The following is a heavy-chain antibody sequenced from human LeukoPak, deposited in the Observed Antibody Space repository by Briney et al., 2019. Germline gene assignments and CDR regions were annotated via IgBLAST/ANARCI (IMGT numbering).Heavy chain of an antibody. CDR3: ARDSGYGEPYYYYGMDV. D-gene: IGHD4-17*01. CDR1: GGSISSGDYY. J-gene: IGHJ6*02. Sequence: SQTLSLTCTVSGGSISSGDYYWGWIRQPPGKGLEWIGHIYYSGSTYYNPSLKSRVTLSVDTSKSHFSLKLSSVTAADTAVYYCARDSGYGEPYYYYGMDVWGQGTTVTVSS. CDR2: IYYSGST. V-gene: IGHV4-30-4*01.